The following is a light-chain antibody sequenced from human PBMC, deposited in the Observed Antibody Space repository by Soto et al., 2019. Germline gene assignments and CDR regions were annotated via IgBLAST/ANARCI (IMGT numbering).Light chain of an antibody. CDR1: EGITTY. Sequence: IELTQSPPFLSASVGDRVTITCRADEGITTYLAWYQQQPGKAPKALIYGASTLQNGVPPRFSGSGSGTEFTLTISSLQPEDFATYYCQQVKSFPLTFGGGTKVEVK. J-gene: IGKJ4*01. V-gene: IGKV1-9*01. CDR3: QQVKSFPLT. CDR2: GAS.